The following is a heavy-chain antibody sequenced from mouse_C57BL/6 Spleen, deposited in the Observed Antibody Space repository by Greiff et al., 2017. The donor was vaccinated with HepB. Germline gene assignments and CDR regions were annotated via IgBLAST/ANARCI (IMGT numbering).Heavy chain of an antibody. Sequence: DVKLVESGGGLVKPGGSLKLYCAASGFTFSDYGMHWGRQAPEKGLEWVAYISSGSSTIYYADTVKGRFTISREHAKHTLFLQMTSLRSEDTAMYYCARRVAMDYWGQGTSVTVSS. CDR3: ARRVAMDY. CDR2: ISSGSSTI. CDR1: GFTFSDYG. J-gene: IGHJ4*01. V-gene: IGHV5-17*01.